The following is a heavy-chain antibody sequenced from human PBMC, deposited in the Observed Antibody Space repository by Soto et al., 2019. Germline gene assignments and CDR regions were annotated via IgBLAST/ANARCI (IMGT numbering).Heavy chain of an antibody. V-gene: IGHV3-23*01. CDR1: GFTFSNYA. CDR3: AKANSNYVYFYHMDV. CDR2: ISGSGGSP. Sequence: GGSLRLSCAASGFTFSNYAMSWVRQAPGKGLEWVSGISGSGGSPYYADSVKGRFTVSRDNSRNTLYLQMNSLRVEDAAIYYCAKANSNYVYFYHMDVWGKGTTVTVSS. J-gene: IGHJ6*03. D-gene: IGHD4-4*01.